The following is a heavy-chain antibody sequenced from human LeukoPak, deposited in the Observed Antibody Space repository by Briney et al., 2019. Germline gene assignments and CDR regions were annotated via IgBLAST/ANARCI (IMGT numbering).Heavy chain of an antibody. CDR3: ARDKAPMIVVVITPNFDY. J-gene: IGHJ4*02. CDR1: GGTFSSYA. CDR2: IIPIFGTA. V-gene: IGHV1-69*13. D-gene: IGHD3-22*01. Sequence: ASVKVSCKASGGTFSSYAISWVRQAPGQGLEWMGGIIPIFGTANYAQKFQGRVTITADESTSTAYMELSSLRSEDTAVYYCARDKAPMIVVVITPNFDYWGQGTLVTVSS.